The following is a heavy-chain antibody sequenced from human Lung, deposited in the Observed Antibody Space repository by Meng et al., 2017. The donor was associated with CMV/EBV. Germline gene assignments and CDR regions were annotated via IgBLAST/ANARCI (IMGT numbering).Heavy chain of an antibody. CDR1: GFTFSDYY. D-gene: IGHD2-2*02. Sequence: SCAASGFTFSDYYMSWIRQAPGKGLEWISYISGSSNTIYYADSVRGRFTISRDRAKNSLYMQMHSLRAEDTALYYCVRDSCSSHTGYKGHDAFDIWXKGTXVTVSS. CDR2: ISGSSNTI. J-gene: IGHJ3*02. V-gene: IGHV3-11*01. CDR3: VRDSCSSHTGYKGHDAFDI.